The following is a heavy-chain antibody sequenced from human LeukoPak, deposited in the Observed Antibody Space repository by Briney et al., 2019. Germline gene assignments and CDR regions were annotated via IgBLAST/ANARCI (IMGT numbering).Heavy chain of an antibody. Sequence: GGSLRLSCAVSGFTFSDYSMNWVRQAPGKGLEWVSYISSASRTIKYADFVRGRFTVSRDNAKKSLHPQMNRLTTEDTAVYFCVRDVGRFYYDSTGEDYWGQGTLVTVSS. CDR1: GFTFSDYS. CDR3: VRDVGRFYYDSTGEDY. V-gene: IGHV3-48*04. D-gene: IGHD3-22*01. J-gene: IGHJ4*02. CDR2: ISSASRTI.